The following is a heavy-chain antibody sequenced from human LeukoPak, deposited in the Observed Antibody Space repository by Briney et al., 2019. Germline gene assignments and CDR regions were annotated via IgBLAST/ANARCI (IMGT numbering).Heavy chain of an antibody. Sequence: GGSLRLSCAASGFTFDDYGMRWVRQAPGKGLEWVSGINWNGGSTGYADSVKGRFTISRDNAKNSLYLQMNSLRAEDTALYYCARGDWFGGSYYFDYWGQGTLVTVSS. J-gene: IGHJ4*02. CDR2: INWNGGST. CDR3: ARGDWFGGSYYFDY. V-gene: IGHV3-20*04. CDR1: GFTFDDYG. D-gene: IGHD3-10*01.